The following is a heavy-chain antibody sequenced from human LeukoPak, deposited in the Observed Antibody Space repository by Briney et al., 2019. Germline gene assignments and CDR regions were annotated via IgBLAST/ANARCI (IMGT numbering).Heavy chain of an antibody. Sequence: ASVKVSCKASGYTFTSYGISWVRQAPGQGLEWMGWISAYNSNTNYAQKLQGRVTMTTDTSTSTAYMELRSLRSDDTAVYYCARDGAVAGIGYYYGMDVWGKGTTVTVSS. CDR3: ARDGAVAGIGYYYGMDV. CDR2: ISAYNSNT. V-gene: IGHV1-18*04. D-gene: IGHD6-19*01. CDR1: GYTFTSYG. J-gene: IGHJ6*04.